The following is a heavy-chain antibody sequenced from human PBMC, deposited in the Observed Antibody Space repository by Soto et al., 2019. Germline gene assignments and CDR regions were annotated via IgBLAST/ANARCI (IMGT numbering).Heavy chain of an antibody. CDR1: GFTFSTYA. CDR2: ISGSGGTT. Sequence: GGSLRLSCAASGFTFSTYAMSWVRQAPGKGLEWVSSISGSGGTTNYADSVKGRFTISRDNSKNTLYLQMNSLRVEDTAIYYCAKAPKTRALAGHTFDFWGQGTLVTVSS. D-gene: IGHD6-19*01. J-gene: IGHJ4*02. V-gene: IGHV3-23*01. CDR3: AKAPKTRALAGHTFDF.